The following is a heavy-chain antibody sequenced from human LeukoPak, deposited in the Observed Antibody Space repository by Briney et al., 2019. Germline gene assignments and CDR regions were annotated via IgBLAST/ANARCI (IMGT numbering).Heavy chain of an antibody. Sequence: GGSLRLSCAASGFTFSSYAMSWVRQAPGKGLEWASAISGSGGSTYYADSVKGRFTISRDNSKNTLYLQMNSLRAEDTAVYYCAKDHRAYCGGDCVDFDYWGQGTLVTVSS. D-gene: IGHD2-21*02. CDR2: ISGSGGST. CDR1: GFTFSSYA. J-gene: IGHJ4*02. V-gene: IGHV3-23*01. CDR3: AKDHRAYCGGDCVDFDY.